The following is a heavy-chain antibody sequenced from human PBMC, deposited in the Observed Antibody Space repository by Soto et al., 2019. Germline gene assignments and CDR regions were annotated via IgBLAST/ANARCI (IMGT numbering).Heavy chain of an antibody. Sequence: SETLSLTCTVSGGSISSYYWSWIRQPPGKGLEWIGYIYYSGSTNYNPSLKSRVTISVNTSKNQFSLKLTSVTAADTAVDDCARRYGGNFDYWGQGTLVTVSS. CDR3: ARRYGGNFDY. V-gene: IGHV4-59*01. J-gene: IGHJ4*02. D-gene: IGHD1-26*01. CDR2: IYYSGST. CDR1: GGSISSYY.